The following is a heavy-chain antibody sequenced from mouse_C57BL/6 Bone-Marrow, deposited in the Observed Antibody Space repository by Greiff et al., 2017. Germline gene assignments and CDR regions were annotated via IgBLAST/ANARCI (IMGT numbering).Heavy chain of an antibody. CDR2: IWRGGST. CDR1: GFSLTSYG. Sequence: VQLKESGPGLVQPSQSLSITCTVSGFSLTSYGVHWVRQSPGKGLEWLGVIWRGGSTDYNAAFMSRLSITKDNSKSQVFFKMNSLQADDTAIYYCAKNSYYYGYWYFDVWGTGTTVTVSS. CDR3: AKNSYYYGYWYFDV. V-gene: IGHV2-5*01. D-gene: IGHD1-1*01. J-gene: IGHJ1*03.